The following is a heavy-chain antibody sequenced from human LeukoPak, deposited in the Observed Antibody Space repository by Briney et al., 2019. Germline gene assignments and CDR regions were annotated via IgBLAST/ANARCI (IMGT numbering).Heavy chain of an antibody. J-gene: IGHJ4*02. CDR1: GFTVSSNY. CDR2: IYSGGST. Sequence: GGSLRLSCAASGFTVSSNYMSWVRQAPGKGLEWVSVIYSGGSTYYAGSVKGRFTISRDNSKNTLYLQMNSLRAEDTAVYYCARCMVRGAIDYWGQGTLVTVSS. V-gene: IGHV3-66*01. CDR3: ARCMVRGAIDY. D-gene: IGHD3-10*01.